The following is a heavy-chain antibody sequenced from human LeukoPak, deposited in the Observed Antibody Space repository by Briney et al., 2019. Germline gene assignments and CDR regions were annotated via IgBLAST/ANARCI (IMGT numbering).Heavy chain of an antibody. CDR1: GFTFSSYS. V-gene: IGHV3-21*01. CDR2: ISSSSSYI. CDR3: AREGTTVYYFGMGV. D-gene: IGHD4-17*01. Sequence: GGSLRLSCAASGFTFSSYSMNWVRQAPGKGLEWVSSISSSSSYIYYADSAKGRFTISRDNAKNSLYLQMNSLRAEDTAVYYCAREGTTVYYFGMGVWGQGTTVTVSS. J-gene: IGHJ6*02.